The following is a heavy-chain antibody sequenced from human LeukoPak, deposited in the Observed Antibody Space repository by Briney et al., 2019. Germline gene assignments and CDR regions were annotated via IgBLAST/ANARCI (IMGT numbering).Heavy chain of an antibody. CDR1: GFTVSSNY. D-gene: IGHD3-22*01. V-gene: IGHV3-53*01. Sequence: PGGSLRLSCAASGFTVSSNYMNWVRQAPGKGLEWVSVIYSGGSTYYADSVKGRFTISRDNSKNTLYLQMNSLRAEDTAVYYCARVDYDSSGYYLDYWGQGTLVTVSS. CDR2: IYSGGST. J-gene: IGHJ4*02. CDR3: ARVDYDSSGYYLDY.